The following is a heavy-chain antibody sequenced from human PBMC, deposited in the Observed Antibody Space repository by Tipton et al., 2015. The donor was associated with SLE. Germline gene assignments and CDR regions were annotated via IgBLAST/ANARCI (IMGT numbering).Heavy chain of an antibody. CDR3: ARITTSSHILTGYETLWYLDH. Sequence: TLSLTCTVSGGSISSSDYDWGWIRQPPGKGLEWIGTIYYSWSTYYNPYLKSRVTVSVDTSKNQFSLKLSSVTAADTAVYFCARITTSSHILTGYETLWYLDHWGRGTLVTVSS. J-gene: IGHJ2*01. CDR2: IYYSWST. V-gene: IGHV4-39*01. D-gene: IGHD3-9*01. CDR1: GGSISSSDYD.